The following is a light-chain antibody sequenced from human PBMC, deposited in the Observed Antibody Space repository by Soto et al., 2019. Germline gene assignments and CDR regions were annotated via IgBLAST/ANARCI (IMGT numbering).Light chain of an antibody. V-gene: IGKV1-5*01. J-gene: IGKJ5*01. CDR2: DAS. Sequence: DIQMTQSPSPLSASLGDRFTITCLASQSISFYLNWYQQKPGKAPKLLIYDASTLERGVPSRFSGTGSGTEFTLTISSLQPDDFATYYCQQDYRSSISFGQGTRLEIK. CDR1: QSISFY. CDR3: QQDYRSSIS.